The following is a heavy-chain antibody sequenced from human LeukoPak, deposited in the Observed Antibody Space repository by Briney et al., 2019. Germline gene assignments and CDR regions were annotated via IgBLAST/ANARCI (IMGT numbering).Heavy chain of an antibody. CDR1: GYTFTSYD. CDR3: ATNLLGYCSSTSCELDY. CDR2: INPNSGNT. J-gene: IGHJ4*02. D-gene: IGHD2-2*01. Sequence: GASVKVSCKASGYTFTSYDINWVRQATGQGLEWMGWINPNSGNTGYAQKFQGRVTMTRNTSISTAYMELSSLRSEDTAVYYCATNLLGYCSSTSCELDYWGQGTLVTVSS. V-gene: IGHV1-8*01.